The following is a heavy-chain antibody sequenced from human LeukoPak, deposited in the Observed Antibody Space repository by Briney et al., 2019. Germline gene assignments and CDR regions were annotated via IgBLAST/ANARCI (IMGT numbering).Heavy chain of an antibody. J-gene: IGHJ4*02. CDR1: GFTFSSYS. Sequence: GGSMRLSCAASGFTFSSYSMNWVRQAPGKGLEWVSSISSSSSYIYYADSVKGRFTISRDNAKNSLYLQMNSLRAEDTAVYYCAIDYVWGSYSYWGQGTLVTVSS. V-gene: IGHV3-21*01. CDR2: ISSSSSYI. CDR3: AIDYVWGSYSY. D-gene: IGHD3-16*01.